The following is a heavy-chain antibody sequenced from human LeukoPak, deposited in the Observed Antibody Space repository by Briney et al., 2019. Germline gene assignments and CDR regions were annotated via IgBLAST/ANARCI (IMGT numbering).Heavy chain of an antibody. CDR2: INPNSGGT. CDR3: ARGPVLRPMPDV. CDR1: GYTFTGYY. D-gene: IGHD3-3*01. Sequence: ASVKVSFKASGYTFTGYYMHWVRKAPGQGLEWMGWINPNSGGTNYAQKFQGRVTMTRDTSISTAYMELSRLRSDDTAVYYCARGPVLRPMPDVWGQGTTVTVSS. V-gene: IGHV1-2*02. J-gene: IGHJ6*02.